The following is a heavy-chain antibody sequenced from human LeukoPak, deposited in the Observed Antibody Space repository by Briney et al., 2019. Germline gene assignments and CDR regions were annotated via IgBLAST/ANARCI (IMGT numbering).Heavy chain of an antibody. CDR3: ARDRLLGQQLVPSFDY. CDR1: GYTFTSDG. V-gene: IGHV1-18*01. D-gene: IGHD6-13*01. Sequence: ASVKVSCKASGYTFTSDGISWVRQAPGQGLQWMGWISAYSGNTNYAQGLQGRVTMTTDTSTNTAYMELRSLRSDDTAVYYCARDRLLGQQLVPSFDYWGQGTLVTVSS. CDR2: ISAYSGNT. J-gene: IGHJ4*02.